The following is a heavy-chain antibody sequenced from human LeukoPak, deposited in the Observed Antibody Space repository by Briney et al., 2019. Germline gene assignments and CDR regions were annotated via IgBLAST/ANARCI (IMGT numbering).Heavy chain of an antibody. J-gene: IGHJ5*02. V-gene: IGHV3-66*02. Sequence: GGSLRLSCAASGFTVSSNYMSWVRQAPGKGLEWASVTYSGGSTYYADSVKGRFTISRDNSKNTLYLQMNSLRAEDTAVYYCARAAVAVDWFDPWGQGTLVTVSS. CDR2: TYSGGST. CDR3: ARAAVAVDWFDP. D-gene: IGHD6-19*01. CDR1: GFTVSSNY.